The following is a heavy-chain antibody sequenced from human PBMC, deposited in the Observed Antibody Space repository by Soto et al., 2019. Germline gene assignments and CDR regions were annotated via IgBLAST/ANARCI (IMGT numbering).Heavy chain of an antibody. D-gene: IGHD3-10*01. V-gene: IGHV4-31*02. Sequence: TINTVDSYWTSIRKHPGKGLEWIVNILHSVSTFFNPSLKSRVSISVDTSKNQFSLKLSSVTAADTAVYFCVRGVLSWGQG. CDR3: VRGVLS. J-gene: IGHJ5*02. CDR2: ILHSVST. CDR1: TINTVDSY.